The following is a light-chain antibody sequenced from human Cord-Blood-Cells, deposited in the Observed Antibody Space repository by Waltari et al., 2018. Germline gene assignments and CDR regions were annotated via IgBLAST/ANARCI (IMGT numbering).Light chain of an antibody. Sequence: AIRMTQSPSSFSASTGDRVTITCRASQGISSYLAWYQQKPGTDPNLLIYASSTLQSGVPSRFSGSGSGTDFTLTISCLQSEDFATYYCQQYYSYPLTFGGGTKVEIK. CDR3: QQYYSYPLT. CDR2: ASS. CDR1: QGISSY. J-gene: IGKJ4*01. V-gene: IGKV1-8*01.